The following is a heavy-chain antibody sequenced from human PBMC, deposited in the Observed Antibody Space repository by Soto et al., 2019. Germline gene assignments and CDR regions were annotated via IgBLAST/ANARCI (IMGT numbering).Heavy chain of an antibody. CDR3: ARAIRGSGSRVGHGPSGYYMDV. Sequence: SETLSLTCAVYGGSFSGYYWSWIRQPPEKRLEWIGEINHSGSTNYNPSLKSRVTISVDTSKNQFSLKLSSVTAADTAVYYCARAIRGSGSRVGHGPSGYYMDVWGKGTTVTVSS. CDR1: GGSFSGYY. V-gene: IGHV4-34*01. CDR2: INHSGST. J-gene: IGHJ6*03. D-gene: IGHD3-10*01.